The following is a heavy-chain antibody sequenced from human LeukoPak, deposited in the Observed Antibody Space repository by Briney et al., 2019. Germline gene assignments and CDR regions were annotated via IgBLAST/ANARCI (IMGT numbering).Heavy chain of an antibody. CDR3: ARGERFLEWYPLRKYYFDY. CDR2: ISSSSSTI. V-gene: IGHV3-48*02. D-gene: IGHD3-3*01. CDR1: GFTFSSYS. J-gene: IGHJ4*02. Sequence: GGSLRLSCAASGFTFSSYSMNWVRQAPGKGVELVSYISSSSSTIYYADSVKGRFTISRDNAKNSLYLQMDSLRDEDTAVYYCARGERFLEWYPLRKYYFDYWGQGTLVTVSS.